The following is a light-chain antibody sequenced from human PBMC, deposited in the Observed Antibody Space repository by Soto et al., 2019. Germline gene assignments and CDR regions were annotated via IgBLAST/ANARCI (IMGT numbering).Light chain of an antibody. V-gene: IGKV3-20*01. CDR2: GTS. Sequence: EIVLTQSPGTLSFSPGERATLSCRASQSVSSNYLAWYQQKPGQPPRLLIYGTSSRATGNPDRFSGSGSGTDFTLTISRLEPEDFAVYYCQEHRTSPPSWTFGQGTKVEI. CDR3: QEHRTSPPSWT. CDR1: QSVSSNY. J-gene: IGKJ1*01.